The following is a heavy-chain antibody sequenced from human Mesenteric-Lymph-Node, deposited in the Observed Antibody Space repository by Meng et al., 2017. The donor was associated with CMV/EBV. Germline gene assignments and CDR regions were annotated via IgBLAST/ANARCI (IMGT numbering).Heavy chain of an antibody. CDR2: MNPITGNT. CDR3: ARGARVVPAAISNWFDP. J-gene: IGHJ5*02. D-gene: IGHD2-2*02. Sequence: ASVKVSCKASGYTFTNYDINWVRQATGQGLEWMGWMNPITGNTGYAQKFQGRVTMTRNTSISTAYMELSSLRSEDTAVYYCARGARVVPAAISNWFDPWGQGTLVTVSS. V-gene: IGHV1-8*02. CDR1: GYTFTNYD.